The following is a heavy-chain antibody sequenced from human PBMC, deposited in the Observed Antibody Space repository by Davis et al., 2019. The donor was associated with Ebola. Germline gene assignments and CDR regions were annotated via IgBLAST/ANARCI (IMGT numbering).Heavy chain of an antibody. CDR3: ARADYDFWSGYQYADY. V-gene: IGHV3-48*02. D-gene: IGHD3-3*01. CDR2: ISSSSTI. J-gene: IGHJ4*02. CDR1: GFTFSSYS. Sequence: GESLKISCAASGFTFSSYSMNWVRQAPGKGLEWVSYISSSSTIYYADSVKGRFTISRDNAKNSLYLQMNSLRDEDTAVYYCARADYDFWSGYQYADYWGQGTLVTVSS.